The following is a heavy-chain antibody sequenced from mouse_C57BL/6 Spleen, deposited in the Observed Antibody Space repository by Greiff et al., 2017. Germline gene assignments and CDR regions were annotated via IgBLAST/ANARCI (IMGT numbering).Heavy chain of an antibody. J-gene: IGHJ4*01. CDR3: ARDYYDYPWAMDY. D-gene: IGHD2-4*01. V-gene: IGHV5-17*01. CDR2: ISSGSSTI. CDR1: GFTFSDYG. Sequence: EVQGVESGGGLVKPGGSLKLSCAASGFTFSDYGMHWVRQAPEKGLEWVAYISSGSSTIYYADTVKGRFTISRDNAKNALFLQMTSLRSEDTAMYYCARDYYDYPWAMDYWGQGTSVTVSS.